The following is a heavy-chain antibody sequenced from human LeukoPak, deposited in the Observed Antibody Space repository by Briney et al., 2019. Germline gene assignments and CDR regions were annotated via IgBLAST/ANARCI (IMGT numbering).Heavy chain of an antibody. CDR3: AKVVQYTASTGTGLDY. J-gene: IGHJ4*02. CDR1: GFTFSSYW. CDR2: IKQDGSEK. V-gene: IGHV3-7*01. Sequence: PGGSLRLSCAASGFTFSSYWMSWVRQAPGKGLEWVANIKQDGSEKYYVDSVKGRFTISRDNPKNTLYLQMNSLRAEDTAIYYCAKVVQYTASTGTGLDYWGRGTLVTVSS. D-gene: IGHD1-1*01.